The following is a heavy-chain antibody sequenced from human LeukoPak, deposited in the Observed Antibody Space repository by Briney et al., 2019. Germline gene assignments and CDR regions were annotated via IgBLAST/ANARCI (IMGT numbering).Heavy chain of an antibody. CDR3: AREMDSSGWYVWFDP. CDR1: GFTFSSYW. V-gene: IGHV3-74*01. J-gene: IGHJ5*02. Sequence: GGSLRLFCAASGFTFSSYWMHCVRQAPGKGLVWVSRINSDGSSTSYADSVKGRFTISRDNAKNTLYLQMNSLRAEDTAVYYCAREMDSSGWYVWFDPWGQGTLVTVSS. D-gene: IGHD6-19*01. CDR2: INSDGSST.